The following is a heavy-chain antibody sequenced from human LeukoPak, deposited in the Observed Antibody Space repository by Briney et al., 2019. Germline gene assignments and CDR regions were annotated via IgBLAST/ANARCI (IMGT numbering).Heavy chain of an antibody. V-gene: IGHV4-34*01. J-gene: IGHJ3*02. CDR1: GFTFSSYS. CDR2: INHSGST. Sequence: GSLRLSCAASGFTFSSYSMNWVRQPPGKGLEWIGEINHSGSTNYNPSLKSRVTISVDTSKNQFSLKLSSVTAADTAVYYCARGLSIVVVVAATLGHDAFDIWGQGTMVTVSS. D-gene: IGHD2-15*01. CDR3: ARGLSIVVVVAATLGHDAFDI.